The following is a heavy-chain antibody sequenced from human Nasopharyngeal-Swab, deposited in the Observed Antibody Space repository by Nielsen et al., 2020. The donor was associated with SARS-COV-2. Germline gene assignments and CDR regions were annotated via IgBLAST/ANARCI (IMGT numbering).Heavy chain of an antibody. D-gene: IGHD3-16*01. J-gene: IGHJ4*02. Sequence: GGSLRLSCAASGFTFSSYAMSWVRQAPGKGLEWVSAISGSGGSTYHADSEKGRFTISRDNSKNTLYLQMNSLRAEDTAVYYCAKPKIMITFGGARDYFDYWGQGTLVTVSS. CDR2: ISGSGGST. CDR3: AKPKIMITFGGARDYFDY. CDR1: GFTFSSYA. V-gene: IGHV3-23*01.